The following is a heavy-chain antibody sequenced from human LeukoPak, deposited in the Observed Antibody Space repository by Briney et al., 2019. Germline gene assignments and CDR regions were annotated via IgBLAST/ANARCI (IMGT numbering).Heavy chain of an antibody. CDR3: ARPVGYCSGGSCHDAFDI. Sequence: GGSLRLSCAASGFTFNNYAMTWVRQAPGKGLEWVSSISSSSNYIYYADSVKGRFTISRDNAKNSLYLQMNSLRAEDTAVYYCARPVGYCSGGSCHDAFDIWGQGTMVTVSS. J-gene: IGHJ3*02. V-gene: IGHV3-21*01. CDR2: ISSSSNYI. D-gene: IGHD2-15*01. CDR1: GFTFNNYA.